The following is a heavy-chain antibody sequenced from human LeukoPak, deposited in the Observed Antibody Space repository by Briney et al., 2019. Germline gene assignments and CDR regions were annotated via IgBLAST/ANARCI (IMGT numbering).Heavy chain of an antibody. CDR1: GYTFTGYY. CDR3: ARGAVSSWYYYYYYYMDV. CDR2: INPNSGGT. Sequence: ASVKVSCKASGYTFTGYYMHWVRQAPGQGLEWMGWINPNSGGTNYAQKFQGRVTMTRDTSISTAYMGLSRLRSDDTAVYYCARGAVSSWYYYYYYYMDVWGKGTTVTVSS. D-gene: IGHD6-13*01. J-gene: IGHJ6*03. V-gene: IGHV1-2*02.